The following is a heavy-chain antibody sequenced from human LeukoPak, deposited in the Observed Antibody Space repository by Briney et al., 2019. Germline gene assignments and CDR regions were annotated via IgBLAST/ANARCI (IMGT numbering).Heavy chain of an antibody. CDR3: ARTSAYGSSWHSY. J-gene: IGHJ4*02. CDR2: ISGYNGNT. Sequence: ASVKVSCKASGYTFTSYGISWVRQAPGQGLEWMGWISGYNGNTHYAQKLQGRVTMTTDTSTSTAYMELRSLRSDDTAVYFCARTSAYGSSWHSYWGQGTLVTVSS. D-gene: IGHD6-13*01. V-gene: IGHV1-18*01. CDR1: GYTFTSYG.